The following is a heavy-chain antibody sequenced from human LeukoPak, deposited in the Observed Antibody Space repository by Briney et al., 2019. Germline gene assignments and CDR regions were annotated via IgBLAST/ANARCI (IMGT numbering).Heavy chain of an antibody. J-gene: IGHJ4*02. CDR3: AKDGSWSCTD. CDR1: GFTFRDYS. V-gene: IGHV3-30*02. CDR2: IAHHGNNK. D-gene: IGHD2-8*02. Sequence: PGGSLRLSCVASGFTFRDYSMAWVRQGPGKGLEWVSYIAHHGNNKYYADSVKGRFTISRDNSKGTLFLQMNSLRPDDTAVYYCAKDGSWSCTDWGQGTLVTVSS.